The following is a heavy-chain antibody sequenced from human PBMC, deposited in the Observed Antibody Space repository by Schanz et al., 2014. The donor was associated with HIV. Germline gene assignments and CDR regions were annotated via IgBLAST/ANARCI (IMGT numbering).Heavy chain of an antibody. J-gene: IGHJ6*02. CDR2: ISGSGGST. Sequence: EVLLVESGGGLVQPGGSLRLSCAASGFTFSSYAMSWVRQAPGKGLEWVSVISGSGGSTYYADSVKGRFTISRDNSKNTLFLQMNSLRAEDTAVYYCARTTIAAPGTEFYYGMDARGQGTTVTVS. CDR1: GFTFSSYA. CDR3: ARTTIAAPGTEFYYGMDA. D-gene: IGHD6-13*01. V-gene: IGHV3-23*04.